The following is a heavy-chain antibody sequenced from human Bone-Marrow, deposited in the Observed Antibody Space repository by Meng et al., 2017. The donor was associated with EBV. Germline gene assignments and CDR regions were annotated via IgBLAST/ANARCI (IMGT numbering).Heavy chain of an antibody. CDR2: IHHRGDT. J-gene: IGHJ5*02. V-gene: IGHV4-4*02. CDR3: AERYSTMWGKWFDP. Sequence: QVRLQESGPGLVKPSGTLSLTCTVSGGSVSSTTWWNWVRQPPGKGLEWSGEIHHRGDTNYNPSLKSRVAISIDKSKNQFSLKLNSVTAADTAVYYCAERYSTMWGKWFDPWGQGTLVTVSS. CDR1: GGSVSSTTW. D-gene: IGHD2-15*01.